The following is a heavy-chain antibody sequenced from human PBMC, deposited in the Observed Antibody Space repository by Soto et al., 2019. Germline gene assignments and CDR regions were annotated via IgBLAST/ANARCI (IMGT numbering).Heavy chain of an antibody. V-gene: IGHV1-69*13. CDR1: GGTFSSYA. CDR2: IIPIFGTA. Sequence: SVKVSCKASGGTFSSYAISWVRQAPGQGLEWMGGIIPIFGTANYAQKFQGRVTITADESTSTAYMELSSLRSEDTAVYYCARFPSFLAAKHYYYYYGMDVWGQGTTVTVSS. CDR3: ARFPSFLAAKHYYYYYGMDV. J-gene: IGHJ6*02. D-gene: IGHD2-15*01.